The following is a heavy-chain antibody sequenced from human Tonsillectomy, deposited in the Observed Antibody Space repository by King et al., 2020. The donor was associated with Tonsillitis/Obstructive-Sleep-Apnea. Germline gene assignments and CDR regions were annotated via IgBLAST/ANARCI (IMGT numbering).Heavy chain of an antibody. V-gene: IGHV1-69*01. Sequence: VQLVQSGAEVKRPGSSVKVSCKATGGTFTSYAINWVRQAPGQGLEWMGGIIPFFRTTNYAQKFQGRITITADASTSTAYMERSSLRSEDTAVYYCATYPANGAHGSELFDYWGQGTLVIVSS. D-gene: IGHD2-8*01. CDR1: GGTFTSYA. CDR3: ATYPANGAHGSELFDY. J-gene: IGHJ4*02. CDR2: IIPFFRTT.